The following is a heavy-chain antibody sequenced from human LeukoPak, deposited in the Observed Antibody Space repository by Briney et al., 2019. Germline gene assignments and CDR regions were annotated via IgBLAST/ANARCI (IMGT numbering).Heavy chain of an antibody. D-gene: IGHD3-22*01. CDR3: ARRRTTYYYDSSGYCDY. J-gene: IGHJ4*02. V-gene: IGHV1-46*01. Sequence: AXVKVSCKASGYTFTSYYMHWVRQAPGQGLEWMGIINPSGGSTSYAQKFQGRVTMTRDTSTSTVYMELSSLRSEDTAVYYCARRRTTYYYDSSGYCDYWGQGTLVTVSS. CDR1: GYTFTSYY. CDR2: INPSGGST.